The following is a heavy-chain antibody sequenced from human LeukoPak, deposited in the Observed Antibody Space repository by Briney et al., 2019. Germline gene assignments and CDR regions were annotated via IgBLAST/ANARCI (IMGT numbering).Heavy chain of an antibody. Sequence: SETLSLTCTVSGGSITSYYWSWIRQPPGKGLEWIGYIYYTAITNYNPSLKSRVTISVDTSKNQFSLRLTSVTAADSAVYYCARTLRSFTADDPFDIWGQGTVVTVSS. D-gene: IGHD1-26*01. CDR1: GGSITSYY. CDR2: IYYTAIT. CDR3: ARTLRSFTADDPFDI. V-gene: IGHV4-59*08. J-gene: IGHJ3*02.